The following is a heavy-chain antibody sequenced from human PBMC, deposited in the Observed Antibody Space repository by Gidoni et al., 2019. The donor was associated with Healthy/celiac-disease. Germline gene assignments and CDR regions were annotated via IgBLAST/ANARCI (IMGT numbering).Heavy chain of an antibody. CDR3: ARGKPPDYYGMDV. V-gene: IGHV1-8*01. CDR2: MNPNSGNT. Sequence: RQATGQGLEWMGWMNPNSGNTGYAQKFQGRVTMTRNTSISTAYMELSSLRSEDTAVYYCARGKPPDYYGMDVWGQGTTVTVSS. J-gene: IGHJ6*02.